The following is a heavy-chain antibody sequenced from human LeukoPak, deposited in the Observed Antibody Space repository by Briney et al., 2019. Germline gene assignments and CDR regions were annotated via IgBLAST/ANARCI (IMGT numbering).Heavy chain of an antibody. CDR1: GFTVSSSY. CDR3: ATEGQYYDSSGYPTWTFDS. V-gene: IGHV3-66*02. Sequence: GGSLRLSCAASGFTVSSSYMSWVRQAPGKVLEWVSVIYSGGSTYYADSVKGRFTISRDNSKNTLYLQMNSLRAEDTAVYYCATEGQYYDSSGYPTWTFDSWGQGTLVTVSS. CDR2: IYSGGST. D-gene: IGHD3-22*01. J-gene: IGHJ4*02.